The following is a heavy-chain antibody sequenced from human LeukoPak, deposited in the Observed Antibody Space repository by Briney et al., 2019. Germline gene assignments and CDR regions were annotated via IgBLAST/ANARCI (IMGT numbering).Heavy chain of an antibody. J-gene: IGHJ4*02. Sequence: KAGGSLRLSCAASGFTFSDYYMSWIRQAPGKGLEWVSYISSSGSTIYYADSVKGRFTISRDNAKNSLYLQMNSLRAEDTAVYYCARPSKAWFGDFADDYWGQGTLVTVSS. D-gene: IGHD3-10*01. CDR2: ISSSGSTI. CDR3: ARPSKAWFGDFADDY. V-gene: IGHV3-11*01. CDR1: GFTFSDYY.